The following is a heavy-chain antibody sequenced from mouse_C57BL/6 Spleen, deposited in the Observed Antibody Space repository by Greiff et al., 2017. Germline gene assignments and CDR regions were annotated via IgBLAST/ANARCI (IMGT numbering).Heavy chain of an antibody. D-gene: IGHD1-1*01. CDR3: ARGITTVVAPGYFDY. CDR2: IYPGRGNT. CDR1: GYTFTDYY. Sequence: QVQLQQSGAELVRPGASVKLSCKASGYTFTDYYINWVKQRPGQGLEWIARIYPGRGNTYYNEKFKGKATLTAEKSSSTAYMQLSSLTSEDSAVYFCARGITTVVAPGYFDYWGQGTTLTVSS. V-gene: IGHV1-76*01. J-gene: IGHJ2*01.